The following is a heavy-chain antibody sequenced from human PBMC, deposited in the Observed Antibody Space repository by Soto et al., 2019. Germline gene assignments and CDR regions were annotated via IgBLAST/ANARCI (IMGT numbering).Heavy chain of an antibody. J-gene: IGHJ5*02. Sequence: QLQLQESGPGLVKPSETLSLTCTVSGGSISSSSYYWGWIRQPPGKGLEWIGSIYYSGSTYYNPSLKSRVTISVDTSKNQFSLKLSSVTAADTAVYYCARQQLRSLRVGWFDPWGQGTLVTVSS. CDR1: GGSISSSSYY. D-gene: IGHD4-17*01. CDR2: IYYSGST. CDR3: ARQQLRSLRVGWFDP. V-gene: IGHV4-39*01.